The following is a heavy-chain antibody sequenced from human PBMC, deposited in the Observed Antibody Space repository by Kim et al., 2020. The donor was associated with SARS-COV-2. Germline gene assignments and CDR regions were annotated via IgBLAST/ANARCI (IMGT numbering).Heavy chain of an antibody. Sequence: APRQRREWMGWVNAANHKTKYSQKFQGRLTITRDTSANTAYMELSSLTSEDTAVYYCARDMNPTVYDSWGQGTLVTVSS. J-gene: IGHJ4*02. V-gene: IGHV1-3*01. CDR2: VNAANHKT. CDR3: ARDMNPTVYDS. D-gene: IGHD4-4*01.